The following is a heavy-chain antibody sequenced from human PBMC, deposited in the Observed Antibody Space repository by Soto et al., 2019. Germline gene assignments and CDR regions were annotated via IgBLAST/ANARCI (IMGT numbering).Heavy chain of an antibody. V-gene: IGHV3-7*01. Sequence: EVQLVESGGGLVQPGGSLRLSCAASGFTFSSYWMSWVRQAPGKGLEWVANIKQDGSEKYYVDSVKGRFTISRDNAKNSLYLQMNSLRAEDTAVYYCARDWCPGSSTSCYLDAFDIWGQGTMVTVSS. CDR1: GFTFSSYW. D-gene: IGHD2-2*01. CDR2: IKQDGSEK. CDR3: ARDWCPGSSTSCYLDAFDI. J-gene: IGHJ3*02.